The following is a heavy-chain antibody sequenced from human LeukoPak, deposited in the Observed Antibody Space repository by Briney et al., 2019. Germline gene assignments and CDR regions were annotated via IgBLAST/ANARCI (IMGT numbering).Heavy chain of an antibody. Sequence: GASVRVSCKASGGTFSSYAISWVRQAPGQGLEWMGRIIPILGIANYAQKFQGRVTITADKSTSTAYMELSSLRSEDTAVYYCARDRDSSWSDYYYYGMDVWGQGTTVTVSS. V-gene: IGHV1-69*04. D-gene: IGHD6-13*01. CDR3: ARDRDSSWSDYYYYGMDV. CDR2: IIPILGIA. J-gene: IGHJ6*02. CDR1: GGTFSSYA.